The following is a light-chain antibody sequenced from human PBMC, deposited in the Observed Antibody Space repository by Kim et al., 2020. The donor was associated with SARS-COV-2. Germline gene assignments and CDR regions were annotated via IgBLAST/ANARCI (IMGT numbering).Light chain of an antibody. J-gene: IGLJ3*02. CDR3: QTWGTGIPV. V-gene: IGLV4-69*01. Sequence: QPVLTQSPSASASLGASVKLTCTLSSGHSSYAIAWHQQQPEKGPRYLMKLNSDGSHSKGDGIPDRFSGSSSGAERYLTISSLQSEDEADYYCQTWGTGIPVFSGGTQLTVL. CDR1: SGHSSYA. CDR2: LNSDGSH.